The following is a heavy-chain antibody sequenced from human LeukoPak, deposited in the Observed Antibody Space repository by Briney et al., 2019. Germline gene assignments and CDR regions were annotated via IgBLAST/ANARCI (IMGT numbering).Heavy chain of an antibody. CDR2: INWNSGTI. J-gene: IGHJ4*02. CDR1: GFIFDDYA. Sequence: GGSLRLSCAASGFIFDDYAMHWVRQAPGKGLEWVSGINWNSGTIGYADSVKGRFTISRDNAKNSLYLQMNSLRADDMAFYYCARDRFRYCSGAYCSHFEFWGQGTLVTVSS. V-gene: IGHV3-9*03. D-gene: IGHD2-15*01. CDR3: ARDRFRYCSGAYCSHFEF.